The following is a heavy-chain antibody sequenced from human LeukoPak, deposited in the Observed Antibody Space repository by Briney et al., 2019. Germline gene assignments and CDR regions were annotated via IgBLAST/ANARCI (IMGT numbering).Heavy chain of an antibody. CDR1: GFTVSTNY. CDR3: ARETSSSGYSYFDF. CDR2: IYSDGST. Sequence: GGSLRLSCAASGFTVSTNYMSWVRQAPGKGLEWVSVIYSDGSTNYADSVKGRFTISRDSSNNTLYLQMNSLRAEDTAVYYCARETSSSGYSYFDFWGQGSLVTVSS. D-gene: IGHD3-22*01. J-gene: IGHJ4*02. V-gene: IGHV3-53*01.